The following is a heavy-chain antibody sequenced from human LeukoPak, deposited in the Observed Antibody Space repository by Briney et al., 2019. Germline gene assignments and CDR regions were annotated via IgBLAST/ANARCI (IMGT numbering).Heavy chain of an antibody. CDR3: ARGTRNFGY. J-gene: IGHJ4*02. V-gene: IGHV4-38-2*02. CDR1: GYSIISGYY. Sequence: SETLSLTCTVSGYSIISGYYWGWIRQPPGKGLEWIGSIYHSGSTYCNPSLKSRVTISVDTSKNQFSLKLSSVTAADTAVYYCARGTRNFGYWGQGTLVTVSS. D-gene: IGHD2-2*01. CDR2: IYHSGST.